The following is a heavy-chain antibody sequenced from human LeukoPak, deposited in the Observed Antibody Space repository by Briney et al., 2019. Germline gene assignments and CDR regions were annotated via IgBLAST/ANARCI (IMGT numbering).Heavy chain of an antibody. CDR2: ISSSSSYI. V-gene: IGHV3-21*01. D-gene: IGHD3-3*02. Sequence: PGGSLRLSCAASGFTLRTYSMNWVRQAPGKGLEWVSSISSSSSYIYYADSVKGRFTISRDNAKNSLYLQMNSLRADDTAVYYCAGVSFSRKNYFRSRGQGTLVTVSS. CDR1: GFTLRTYS. CDR3: AGVSFSRKNYFRS. J-gene: IGHJ4*02.